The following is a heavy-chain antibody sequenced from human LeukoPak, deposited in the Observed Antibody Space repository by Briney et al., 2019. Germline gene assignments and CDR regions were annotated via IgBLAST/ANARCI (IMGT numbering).Heavy chain of an antibody. Sequence: GGSLRLSCAASGFTFSSYAMSWVRQAPGKGVEWVSAISGSGGSTYYADSVKGRFTISRDNSKNTLYLQMNSLRAEDTAVYYCAKERGYDSSGYYPFDYWGQGTLVTVSS. J-gene: IGHJ4*02. CDR1: GFTFSSYA. V-gene: IGHV3-23*01. D-gene: IGHD3-22*01. CDR2: ISGSGGST. CDR3: AKERGYDSSGYYPFDY.